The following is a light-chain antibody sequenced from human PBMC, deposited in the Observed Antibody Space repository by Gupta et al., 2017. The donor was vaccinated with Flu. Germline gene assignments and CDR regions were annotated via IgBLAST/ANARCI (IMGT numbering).Light chain of an antibody. CDR1: NIKSKT. Sequence: GGDNIKSKTVHGYQKKPGQATVLVVYDDSDRPSGIPERFSGSNSGSTATLTISRVEAGDEADYYCQVWDTTNYRPVFGAGTRVAVL. CDR3: QVWDTTNYRPV. V-gene: IGLV3-21*02. J-gene: IGLJ1*01. CDR2: DDS.